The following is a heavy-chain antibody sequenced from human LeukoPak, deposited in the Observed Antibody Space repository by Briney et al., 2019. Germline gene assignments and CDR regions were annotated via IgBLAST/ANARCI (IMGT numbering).Heavy chain of an antibody. CDR1: GFTVSSNS. J-gene: IGHJ4*02. V-gene: IGHV3-53*01. CDR3: ARVALNMVRGVITSWVLKQPKHYYFDY. CDR2: IYSDNT. D-gene: IGHD3-10*01. Sequence: GGSLRLSCTVSGFTVSSNSMSWVRQAPGKGLEWVSFIYSDNTHYSDSVKGRFTISRDNSKNTLYLQMNSLRAEDTAVYYCARVALNMVRGVITSWVLKQPKHYYFDYWGQGTLVTVSS.